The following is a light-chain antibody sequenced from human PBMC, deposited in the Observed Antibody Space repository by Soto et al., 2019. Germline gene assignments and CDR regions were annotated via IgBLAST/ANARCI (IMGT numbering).Light chain of an antibody. Sequence: DIQMTQSPSTLSASVGDRVTITCRASQSISSWLAWFQQKPGKAPKLLIFDASSLEGGVPSRFSGSRSGTEFTLTISNLQPDDFATYYCQQYNSLWTFGQGTQVDI. V-gene: IGKV1-5*01. J-gene: IGKJ1*01. CDR3: QQYNSLWT. CDR2: DAS. CDR1: QSISSW.